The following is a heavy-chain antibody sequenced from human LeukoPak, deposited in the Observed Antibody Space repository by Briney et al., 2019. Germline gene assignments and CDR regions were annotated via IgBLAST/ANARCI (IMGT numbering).Heavy chain of an antibody. V-gene: IGHV3-23*01. Sequence: PGGSLRLSCAASGFTFSSYAMSWVRQAPGKGLEWVSAISGSGGSTYYADSVKGRFTISRDNSKNTLYLQMNSLRAEDTAVYYCAKAGLSGDSFVAAFDIWGQGTMVTVSS. J-gene: IGHJ3*02. CDR2: ISGSGGST. D-gene: IGHD7-27*01. CDR3: AKAGLSGDSFVAAFDI. CDR1: GFTFSSYA.